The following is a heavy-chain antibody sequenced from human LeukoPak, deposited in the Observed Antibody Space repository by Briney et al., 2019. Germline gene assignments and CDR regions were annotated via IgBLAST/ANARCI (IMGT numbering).Heavy chain of an antibody. V-gene: IGHV3-33*01. D-gene: IGHD3-10*01. J-gene: IGHJ3*02. CDR3: ARDQFGELVVCTFHI. CDR2: IRYDESTK. CDR1: GFTFSSYG. Sequence: QPGRSLRLSCVASGFTFSSYGMHWVRQAPGKGLEWVAVIRYDESTKYYADSVKGRFTISRDNSKNTLYLQMNSLRDEDTAVYYCARDQFGELVVCTFHIWGQGTMVTVSS.